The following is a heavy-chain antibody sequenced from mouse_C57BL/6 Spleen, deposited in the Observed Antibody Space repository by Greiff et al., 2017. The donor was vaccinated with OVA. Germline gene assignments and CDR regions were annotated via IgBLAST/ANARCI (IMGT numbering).Heavy chain of an antibody. Sequence: DVKLQESGAGLVKPGASVKLSCTASGFNIKDYYMHWVKQRTEQGLEWIGMIDPEDGETKYAPQFHGKAIITAYTSTNTAYLQISRLKSEDTAVYYCARVDQARYLDYWGQGTTLTVSS. CDR3: ARVDQARYLDY. J-gene: IGHJ2*01. D-gene: IGHD3-2*02. CDR2: IDPEDGET. CDR1: GFNIKDYY. V-gene: IGHV14-2*01.